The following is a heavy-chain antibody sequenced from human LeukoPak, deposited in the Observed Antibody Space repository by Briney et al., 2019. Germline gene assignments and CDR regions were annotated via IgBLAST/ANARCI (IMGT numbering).Heavy chain of an antibody. CDR3: ARPTVTTGVDAFDI. V-gene: IGHV3-7*01. D-gene: IGHD4-11*01. CDR1: GFTFSSYW. CDR2: IKQDGSEK. Sequence: PGGSLRLSCAASGFTFSSYWMTWVRQAPGKGLEWVANIKQDGSEKYYVDSVKGRFTISRDNAKNSLCLQMNSLRAEDTAVYYCARPTVTTGVDAFDIWGQGTMVTVSS. J-gene: IGHJ3*02.